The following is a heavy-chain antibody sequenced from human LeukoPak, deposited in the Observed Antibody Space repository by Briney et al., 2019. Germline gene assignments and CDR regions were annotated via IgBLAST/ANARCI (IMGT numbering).Heavy chain of an antibody. CDR1: GYTFTGYY. CDR2: INPNSGGT. Sequence: ASVKVSCKASGYTFTGYYMHWVRQAPGQGLEWMGWINPNSGGTNYAQKFQGRVTMTRDTSISTAYMELSRLRSDDTAVYYCARDHFTGYSSSWYPNWFDPWGQGTPVTVSS. CDR3: ARDHFTGYSSSWYPNWFDP. J-gene: IGHJ5*02. V-gene: IGHV1-2*02. D-gene: IGHD6-13*01.